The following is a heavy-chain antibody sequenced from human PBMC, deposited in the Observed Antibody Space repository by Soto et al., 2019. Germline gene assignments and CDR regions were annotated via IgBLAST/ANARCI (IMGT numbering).Heavy chain of an antibody. CDR1: GFTLSTSC. D-gene: IGHD1-26*01. CDR3: NRELALIHNNYYVNKPF. V-gene: IGHV3-15*01. J-gene: IGHJ6*04. Sequence: EVQLVESGGGLVKPGGSLRLSCAASGFTLSTSCMNWVRQAPGKGLEWIGRIKSKVDGGKVAFAAPVKVTFTISRDDSKNTRYLQRHSRKVEDTALYFCNRELALIHNNYYVNKPFWGRGTTVTASA. CDR2: IKSKVDGGKV.